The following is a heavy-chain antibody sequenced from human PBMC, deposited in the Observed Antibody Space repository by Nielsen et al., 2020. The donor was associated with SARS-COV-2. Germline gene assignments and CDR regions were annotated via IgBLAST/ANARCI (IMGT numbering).Heavy chain of an antibody. Sequence: SVKVSCKTSGGTFSSYTISWVRQAPGQGLEWMGGIIPIFGTANYAQKFQGRVTITADKSTSTAYMDLSSLRSDDTAVYYCARSGTTFPSFDSWGQGTLLTVSS. CDR2: IIPIFGTA. CDR1: GGTFSSYT. V-gene: IGHV1-69*06. J-gene: IGHJ4*02. D-gene: IGHD1-1*01. CDR3: ARSGTTFPSFDS.